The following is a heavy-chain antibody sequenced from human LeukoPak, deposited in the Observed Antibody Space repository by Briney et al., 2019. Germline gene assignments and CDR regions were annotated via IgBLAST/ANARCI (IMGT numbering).Heavy chain of an antibody. D-gene: IGHD6-19*01. Sequence: GGSLRLSCAASGFTFSSYAMSWVRQAPGKGLEWVSAIRGSGGSTYYADSVKGRFTISRDNSKNTLYLQMNSLRAEDTAVYYCAKDHSSGWNTLYNWFDPWGQGTLVTVSS. CDR1: GFTFSSYA. J-gene: IGHJ5*02. V-gene: IGHV3-23*01. CDR3: AKDHSSGWNTLYNWFDP. CDR2: IRGSGGST.